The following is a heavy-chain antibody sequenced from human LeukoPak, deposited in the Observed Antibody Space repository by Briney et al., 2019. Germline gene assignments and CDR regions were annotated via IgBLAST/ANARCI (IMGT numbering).Heavy chain of an antibody. D-gene: IGHD1-26*01. CDR2: INHSGST. V-gene: IGHV4-34*01. Sequence: SETLSLTCAVYGGSFSGYYWSWIRQPPGKGLEWIGEINHSGSTNYNPSLKSRVTKSVDTSKNQSSLKLSSVTAADTAVYYCARGLAFWGVGATIDYWGQGTLVTVSS. J-gene: IGHJ4*02. CDR3: ARGLAFWGVGATIDY. CDR1: GGSFSGYY.